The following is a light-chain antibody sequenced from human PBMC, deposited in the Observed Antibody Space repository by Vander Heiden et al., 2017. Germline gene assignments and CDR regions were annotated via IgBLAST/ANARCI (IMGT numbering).Light chain of an antibody. CDR2: SNN. V-gene: IGLV1-47*02. J-gene: IGLJ3*02. Sequence: QPVPPQPPSASGPPGQRATIACSGSSSNIGSNYVYWYQQHPGTAPNLLIYSNNQRPSGVPDRFSGSKSGTSASLAISGLRSEDEADYYCAAWDDSLSGRVFGGGTKLTVL. CDR3: AAWDDSLSGRV. CDR1: SSNIGSNY.